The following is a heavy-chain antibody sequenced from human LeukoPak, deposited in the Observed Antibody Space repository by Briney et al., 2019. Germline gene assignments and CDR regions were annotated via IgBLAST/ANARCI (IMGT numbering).Heavy chain of an antibody. D-gene: IGHD3-22*01. Sequence: PGGSLRLSCAASGFTFSNAWMNWVRQAPGKGPEWVGRIKSKTDGGAIDYAAPVRGRFTISRDDSIHTVYLQMNSLRAEDTAVYYCAKGDMNSSGYYDWGQGTLVTVSS. V-gene: IGHV3-15*01. CDR3: AKGDMNSSGYYD. CDR1: GFTFSNAW. CDR2: IKSKTDGGAI. J-gene: IGHJ4*02.